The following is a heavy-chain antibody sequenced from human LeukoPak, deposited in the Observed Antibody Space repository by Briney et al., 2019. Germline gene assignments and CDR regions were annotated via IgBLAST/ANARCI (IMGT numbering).Heavy chain of an antibody. CDR2: ISAYNGNT. D-gene: IGHD6-13*01. J-gene: IGHJ4*02. CDR3: ARAGPIPGIAPAGIDY. V-gene: IGHV1-18*01. CDR1: GYTFTSYG. Sequence: ASVKVSVKASGYTFTSYGISWVRQAPGQGGEGMGWISAYNGNTNYAQKLQGRVTMTTDTSTSTAYMEPRSLRSDDTAVYYCARAGPIPGIAPAGIDYWGQGTLVTVSS.